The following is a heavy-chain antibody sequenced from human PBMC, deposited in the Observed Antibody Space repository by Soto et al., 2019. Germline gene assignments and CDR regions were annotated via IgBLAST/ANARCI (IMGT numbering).Heavy chain of an antibody. D-gene: IGHD5-18*01. V-gene: IGHV3-23*01. Sequence: GGSLRLSCAASGFTFDDYAMSWVRQAPGKGLEWVSAISGSGGSTYYADSVKGRFTISRDNSKNTLYLQMNSLRAEDTAAYYCAKGAQLWSSYYFDYWGQGTLVTVSS. CDR2: ISGSGGST. J-gene: IGHJ4*02. CDR1: GFTFDDYA. CDR3: AKGAQLWSSYYFDY.